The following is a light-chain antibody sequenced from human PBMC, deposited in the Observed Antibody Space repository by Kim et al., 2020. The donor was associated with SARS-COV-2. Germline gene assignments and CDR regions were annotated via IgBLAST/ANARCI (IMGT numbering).Light chain of an antibody. CDR3: QQRSNL. CDR1: QSVSSY. J-gene: IGKJ4*01. Sequence: TLSLSPGERATLSCRASQSVSSYLAWYQQKPGQAPRLLIYDASNRATGIPARFSGSGPGTDFTLTISSLEPEDFAVYYCQQRSNLFGGGTKVDIK. CDR2: DAS. V-gene: IGKV3D-11*02.